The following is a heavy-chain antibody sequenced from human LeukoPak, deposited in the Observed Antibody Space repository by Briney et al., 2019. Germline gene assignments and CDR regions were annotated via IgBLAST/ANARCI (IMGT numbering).Heavy chain of an antibody. CDR1: GFTFSNYN. Sequence: PGGSLRLSCAASGFTFSNYNMNWVRQAPGKGLEWVSSISSSSSYIYYADSVKGRFTISRDNAKNSLYLQMNSLRAEDTAVYYCARDTDSYSSSRKPQFDYWGQGTLVTVSS. V-gene: IGHV3-21*01. D-gene: IGHD6-13*01. CDR3: ARDTDSYSSSRKPQFDY. CDR2: ISSSSSYI. J-gene: IGHJ4*02.